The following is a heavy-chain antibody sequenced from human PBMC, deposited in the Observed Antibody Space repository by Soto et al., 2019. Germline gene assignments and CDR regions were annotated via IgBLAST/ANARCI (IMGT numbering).Heavy chain of an antibody. Sequence: GGSLRLSCGASGFTFSAYGMHWVRQTPGKGLEWVAVIWYDGSNKYYADSVKGRFTISRDNSKNTLYLQMSNLRAEDTAVYYCARDTGTTRAPGRYWGQGTLVTVSS. V-gene: IGHV3-33*01. J-gene: IGHJ4*02. CDR3: ARDTGTTRAPGRY. CDR1: GFTFSAYG. CDR2: IWYDGSNK. D-gene: IGHD4-4*01.